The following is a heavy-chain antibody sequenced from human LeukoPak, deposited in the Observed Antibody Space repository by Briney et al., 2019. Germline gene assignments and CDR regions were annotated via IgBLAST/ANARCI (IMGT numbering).Heavy chain of an antibody. Sequence: ASVKVSCKASDYTFTSYGISWVRQAPGQGLEWMGWISAYNGNTNYAQKLQGRVTMTTDTSTSTAYMELRSLRSDDTAVYYCARDRAQWLVQHYYYYYGMDVWGQGTTVTVSS. J-gene: IGHJ6*02. CDR2: ISAYNGNT. V-gene: IGHV1-18*01. CDR1: DYTFTSYG. D-gene: IGHD6-19*01. CDR3: ARDRAQWLVQHYYYYYGMDV.